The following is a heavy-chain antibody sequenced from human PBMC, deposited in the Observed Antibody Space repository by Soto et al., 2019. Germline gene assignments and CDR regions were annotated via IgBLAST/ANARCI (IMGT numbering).Heavy chain of an antibody. CDR1: GFIFSNFG. V-gene: IGHV3-33*01. CDR2: ISSDEKIK. J-gene: IGHJ4*02. D-gene: IGHD6-6*01. CDR3: ARGLRSVLDY. Sequence: GGSLRLSCVASGFIFSNFGMHWVRQAPGKGLEWVAVISSDEKIKQYADSVRGRFAISRDNSRNTLYLQMTSLRAEDTAIYYCARGLRSVLDYWGQGTLVTVSS.